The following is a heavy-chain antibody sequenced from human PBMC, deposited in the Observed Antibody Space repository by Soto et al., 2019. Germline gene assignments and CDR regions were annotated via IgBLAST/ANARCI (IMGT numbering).Heavy chain of an antibody. CDR3: ARWGITFGGVIAQFDY. J-gene: IGHJ4*02. D-gene: IGHD3-16*02. CDR1: GGTFSSYT. CDR2: IITILGIA. Sequence: QVQLVQSGAEVKKPGSSVKVSCKASGGTFSSYTISWVRQAPGQGLEWMGRIITILGIANYAQKFQGRVTITADKSTRTAYMELSSLRSEDTAVYYCARWGITFGGVIAQFDYWGQGTLVTVSS. V-gene: IGHV1-69*02.